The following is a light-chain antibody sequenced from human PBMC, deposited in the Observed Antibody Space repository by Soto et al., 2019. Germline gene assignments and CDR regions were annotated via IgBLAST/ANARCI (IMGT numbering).Light chain of an antibody. Sequence: DIQITQSPSTLSASVGDRDTITCRASQTIDSWLAWYQQKPGKAPNLIIYDASNLKSGVPSRFSGSGSGTEFTLTISSLQPEDFASYYCQQHRSYPVTFGGGTKVDIK. J-gene: IGKJ4*01. CDR1: QTIDSW. CDR3: QQHRSYPVT. V-gene: IGKV1-5*01. CDR2: DAS.